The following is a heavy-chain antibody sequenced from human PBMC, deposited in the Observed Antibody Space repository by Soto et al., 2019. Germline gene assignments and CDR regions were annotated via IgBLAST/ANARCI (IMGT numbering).Heavy chain of an antibody. V-gene: IGHV4-59*08. D-gene: IGHD3-9*01. Sequence: SSDTLCLTCTVSGVSISSYYWSWILQPPGKGLEWIGYIYYSGSTNYNPSLKSRVTISVDASKNQFSLKLSSVTAADTAVYYCASRRDILTGDYKLDYWGQGTLVTVS. CDR1: GVSISSYY. J-gene: IGHJ4*02. CDR2: IYYSGST. CDR3: ASRRDILTGDYKLDY.